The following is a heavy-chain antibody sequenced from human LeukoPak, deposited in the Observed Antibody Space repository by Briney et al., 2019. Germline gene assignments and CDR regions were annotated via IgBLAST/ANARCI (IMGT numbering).Heavy chain of an antibody. D-gene: IGHD5-18*01. V-gene: IGHV3-7*01. CDR3: ARTRSDTYYYYYGMDV. CDR1: GFTFSSYW. J-gene: IGHJ6*02. CDR2: IKQDGSEK. Sequence: GGSLRISCAASGFTFSSYWVSWVRQAPGKGLEWVANIKQDGSEKYYVDSVKGRFTISRDNAKNSLYLQMNSLRAEDTAVYYCARTRSDTYYYYYGMDVWGQGTTVTVSS.